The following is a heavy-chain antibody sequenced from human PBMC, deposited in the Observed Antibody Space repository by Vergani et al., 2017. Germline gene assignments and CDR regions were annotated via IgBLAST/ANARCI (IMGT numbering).Heavy chain of an antibody. Sequence: QVQLQESGPGLVKPSQTLSLTCTVSGGSISSGGYYWSWIRQHPGKGLEWIGYIYYSGSTDYNPSLKSRVTISVDTSKNQLALKLSSVTAADTAVYYCASAYDSSGYYYGPFDYWGQGTLVTVSS. CDR1: GGSISSGGYY. CDR3: ASAYDSSGYYYGPFDY. J-gene: IGHJ4*02. D-gene: IGHD3-22*01. V-gene: IGHV4-31*03. CDR2: IYYSGST.